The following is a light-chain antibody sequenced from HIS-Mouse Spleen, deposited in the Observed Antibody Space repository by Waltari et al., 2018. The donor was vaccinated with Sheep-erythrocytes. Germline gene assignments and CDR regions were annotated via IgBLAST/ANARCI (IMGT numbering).Light chain of an antibody. J-gene: IGLJ1*01. CDR3: CSYAGSYNHV. CDR1: SRDVGGYNY. V-gene: IGLV2-11*01. Sequence: QSALTQPRPVSGSPGQPVTISCTGTSRDVGGYNYVSWYQQHPGKAPKLMIYDVSKRPSGVPDRFSGSKSGNTASLTISGLQAEDEADYYCCSYAGSYNHVFATGTKVTVL. CDR2: DVS.